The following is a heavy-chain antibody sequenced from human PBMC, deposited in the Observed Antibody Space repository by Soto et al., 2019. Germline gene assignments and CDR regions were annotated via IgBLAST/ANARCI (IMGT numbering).Heavy chain of an antibody. CDR1: GGPLSSYA. J-gene: IGHJ6*02. Sequence: GAPGKVSAKAPGGPLSSYATSWGRQAPGQGLEWMGGIIPIFGTANYAQKFQGRVTITADESTSTAYMELSSLRSEDTAVYYCARPKGGELGMDVWGQGTTVTVSS. D-gene: IGHD1-7*01. CDR3: ARPKGGELGMDV. V-gene: IGHV1-69*01. CDR2: IIPIFGTA.